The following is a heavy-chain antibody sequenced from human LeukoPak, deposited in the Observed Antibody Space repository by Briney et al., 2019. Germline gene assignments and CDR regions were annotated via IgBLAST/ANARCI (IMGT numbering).Heavy chain of an antibody. J-gene: IGHJ6*02. V-gene: IGHV1-18*04. CDR3: ARDLGGGYIVVVPAGGMDV. CDR2: ISAYNGNT. Sequence: GASVKVSCKASGYTFTSYGISWVRQAPGQGLEWMGWISAYNGNTNYAQKLQGRVTMTTDTSTSTAYMELRSLRSDDTAVYYCARDLGGGYIVVVPAGGMDVWGQGTTVTVSS. CDR1: GYTFTSYG. D-gene: IGHD2-2*01.